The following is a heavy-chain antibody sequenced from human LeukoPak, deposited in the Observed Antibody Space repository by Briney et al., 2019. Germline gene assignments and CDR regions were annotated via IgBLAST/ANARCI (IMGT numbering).Heavy chain of an antibody. J-gene: IGHJ4*02. D-gene: IGHD6-19*01. CDR1: GYTFTVYY. CDR2: INPNSGGT. CDR3: ARGLAVAGSRFDY. Sequence: GASVKVSCKASGYTFTVYYMHWVRQAPGQGLEWMGWINPNSGGTNYAQKFQGWVTMTRDTSISTAYMELSRLRSDDTAVYYCARGLAVAGSRFDYWGQGTLVTVSS. V-gene: IGHV1-2*04.